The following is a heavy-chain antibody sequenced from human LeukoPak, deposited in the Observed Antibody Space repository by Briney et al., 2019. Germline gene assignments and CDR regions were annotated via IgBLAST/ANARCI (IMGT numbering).Heavy chain of an antibody. CDR2: ISWNSGSI. CDR1: GFTFDDYA. Sequence: GGSLRLSCAASGFTFDDYAMHWVRQAPGKGLEWVSGISWNSGSIGYADSVKGRFTISRDNAKNSLYLQMNNLGVEDTALYYCAKDAYSGYGDFDYWGQGTLVTVSS. D-gene: IGHD4-17*01. CDR3: AKDAYSGYGDFDY. J-gene: IGHJ4*02. V-gene: IGHV3-9*01.